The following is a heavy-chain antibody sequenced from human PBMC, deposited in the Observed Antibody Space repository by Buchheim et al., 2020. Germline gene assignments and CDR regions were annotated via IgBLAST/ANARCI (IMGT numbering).Heavy chain of an antibody. CDR2: ISSSSSTI. J-gene: IGHJ6*03. V-gene: IGHV3-48*01. D-gene: IGHD4-11*01. CDR3: ARRYYSPTYYYYYYMDV. CDR1: GFTFSSYS. Sequence: EVQLVESGGGLVQPGGSLRLSCAASGFTFSSYSMNWVRQAPGKGLEWVSYISSSSSTIYYADPVKGRFTISRDNAKNSLYLQMNSLRAEDTAVYYCARRYYSPTYYYYYYMDVWGKGTT.